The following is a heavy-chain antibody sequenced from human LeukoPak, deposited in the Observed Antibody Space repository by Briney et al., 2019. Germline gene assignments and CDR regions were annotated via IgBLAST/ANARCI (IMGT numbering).Heavy chain of an antibody. CDR2: IYPGDSDT. J-gene: IGHJ4*02. Sequence: GESLKISCKGSGYSFTSYWIGWVRQMPGEGLEWMGIIYPGDSDTTYSPSFQGQVTISADKSISTAYLQWSSLKASDTAMYYCARRYCSGGSCYYFDYWGQGTLVTVSS. CDR1: GYSFTSYW. D-gene: IGHD2-15*01. CDR3: ARRYCSGGSCYYFDY. V-gene: IGHV5-51*01.